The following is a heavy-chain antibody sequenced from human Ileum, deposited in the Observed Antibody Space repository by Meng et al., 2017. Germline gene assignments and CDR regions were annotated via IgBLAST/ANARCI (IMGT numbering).Heavy chain of an antibody. CDR1: GDSLTSVNTQ. CDR3: AREFYVDTAMVIDS. J-gene: IGHJ4*02. D-gene: IGHD5-18*01. Sequence: QLQLQESCPGLVKPSQTLSLTCTVSGDSLTSVNTQWSWIRQSPGKGPEYIGYIYYDGNTYYNPSLKSRLIISIDTSRNEFSLRLNSVTAADTAVYYCAREFYVDTAMVIDSWGQGTLVTVSS. CDR2: IYYDGNT. V-gene: IGHV4-30-4*01.